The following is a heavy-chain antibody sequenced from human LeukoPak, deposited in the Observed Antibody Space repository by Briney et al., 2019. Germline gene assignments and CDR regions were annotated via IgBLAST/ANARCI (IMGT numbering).Heavy chain of an antibody. CDR3: ARPNTSDYRGAFDI. CDR1: GGSISSYY. V-gene: IGHV4-59*01. Sequence: SETLSLTCTVSGGSISSYYWSWIRQPPGKGLKWIGNIYYSGYTTYSPSLRSRVTISVDTSKNQFSLRLNSVTAADTAVYYCARPNTSDYRGAFDIWGQGTMVTVSS. J-gene: IGHJ3*02. CDR2: IYYSGYT. D-gene: IGHD4-17*01.